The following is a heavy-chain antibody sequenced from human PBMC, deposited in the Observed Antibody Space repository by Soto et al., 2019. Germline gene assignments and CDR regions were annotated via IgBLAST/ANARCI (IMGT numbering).Heavy chain of an antibody. CDR1: GGSLSGYN. D-gene: IGHD2-15*01. Sequence: SETLSLTCAVYGGSLSGYNWSWIRQSPGKGLEWIGEINHSGSTNYNPSLKSRVTISVDTSKNQFSLKLSSVTAADTAVYYCGALAASDYYYGMDVWGQGTTVTAP. CDR2: INHSGST. CDR3: GALAASDYYYGMDV. V-gene: IGHV4-34*01. J-gene: IGHJ6*02.